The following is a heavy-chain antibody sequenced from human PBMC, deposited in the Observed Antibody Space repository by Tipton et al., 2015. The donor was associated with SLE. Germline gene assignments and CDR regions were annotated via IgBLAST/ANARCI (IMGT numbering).Heavy chain of an antibody. CDR1: GGSISFDY. CDR3: ARASRIGDI. Sequence: TLSLTCTVSGGSISFDYWSWIRQSAGRGLEWIGRIYSSGDRDYNPSLRSRVTMSIDASQNRVSLKLSSVTAADTAVYYCARASRIGDIWGKGTTVTVSP. D-gene: IGHD3-22*01. CDR2: IYSSGDR. J-gene: IGHJ6*04. V-gene: IGHV4-4*07.